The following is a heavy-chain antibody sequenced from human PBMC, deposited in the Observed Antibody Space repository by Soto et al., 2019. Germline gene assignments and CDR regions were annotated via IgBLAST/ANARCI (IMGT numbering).Heavy chain of an antibody. J-gene: IGHJ3*02. CDR2: ISGGTDIT. CDR1: GITFSDYS. Sequence: PGGSMRLSCAVSGITFSDYSINWVRQAPGKGLEWVSGISGGTDITYYADSVKGRFTISRDNSKNTVYLQMNSLRAEDTALYYCATVLSEAFDIWGQGTMVTVSS. CDR3: ATVLSEAFDI. V-gene: IGHV3-23*01.